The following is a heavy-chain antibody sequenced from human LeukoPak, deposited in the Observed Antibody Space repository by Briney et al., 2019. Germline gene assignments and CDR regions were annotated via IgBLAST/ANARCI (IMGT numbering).Heavy chain of an antibody. V-gene: IGHV3-74*01. Sequence: GGSLRLSCEGSGLTFSDHGMHWVRQAPGKGLVWVSRIKTDGSEASYGDAVRGRFVISRDNSRNMLFLLMNKVRDDATAMYFCARDVGPYGGSPGADWGQGTQVIVSS. CDR2: IKTDGSEA. J-gene: IGHJ4*02. CDR1: GLTFSDHG. CDR3: ARDVGPYGGSPGAD. D-gene: IGHD1-26*01.